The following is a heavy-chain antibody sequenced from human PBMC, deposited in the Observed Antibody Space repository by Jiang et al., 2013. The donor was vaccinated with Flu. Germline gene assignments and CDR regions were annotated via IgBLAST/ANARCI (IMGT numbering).Heavy chain of an antibody. CDR2: IYYSGGT. CDR3: ARKKREGYSGAFDI. CDR1: GGSISSGGYY. V-gene: IGHV4-31*03. J-gene: IGHJ3*02. D-gene: IGHD3-22*01. Sequence: GPGLVKPSQTLSLTCTVSGGSISSGGYYWSWIRQHPGKGLEWIGYIYYSGGTSYNLSLKSRVTISLDTSKNQFSLKLNSVTAADTAVYYCARKKREGYSGAFDIWGQGTMVTVSS.